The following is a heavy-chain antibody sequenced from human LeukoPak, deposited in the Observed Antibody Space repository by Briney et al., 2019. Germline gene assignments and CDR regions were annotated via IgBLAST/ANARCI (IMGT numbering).Heavy chain of an antibody. D-gene: IGHD5-18*01. V-gene: IGHV3-21*04. CDR3: AKKGGVDGPLGYSYGYLSGFFDY. CDR2: ISSSSSYI. J-gene: IGHJ4*02. CDR1: GFTFSSYS. Sequence: GGSLRLSCAASGFTFSSYSMNWVRQAPGKGLEWVSSISSSSSYIYYADSVKGRFTISRDNAKNSLYLQMNSLRAEDTALYYCAKKGGVDGPLGYSYGYLSGFFDYWGQGTLVTVSS.